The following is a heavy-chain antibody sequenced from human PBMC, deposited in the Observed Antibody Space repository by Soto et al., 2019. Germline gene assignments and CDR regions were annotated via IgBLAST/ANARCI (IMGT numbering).Heavy chain of an antibody. D-gene: IGHD3-3*01. CDR3: ARDWTGDTCPCLDV. V-gene: IGHV3-23*01. CDR1: GFTFSNYA. Sequence: EVQLLESGGGLVQPGGSLRLSCAAAGFTFSNYALTWVRQSPGKGLEWVSTFSGSGGSTYYADSVRGRFTISRDNSKNTLFLQMNSLRVEDTAIYYCARDWTGDTCPCLDVWGQETTVCVSS. J-gene: IGHJ6*02. CDR2: FSGSGGST.